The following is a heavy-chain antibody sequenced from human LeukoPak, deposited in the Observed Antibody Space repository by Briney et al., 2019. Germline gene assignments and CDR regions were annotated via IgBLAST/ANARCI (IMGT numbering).Heavy chain of an antibody. CDR2: ISGRGGSR. CDR1: GFTFSNSA. J-gene: IGHJ4*02. D-gene: IGHD5-12*01. V-gene: IGHV3-23*01. Sequence: PGGSLRLSCAAAGFTFSNSAMSWVRQAPGEWLEWVSAISGRGGSRYYADSVKGRFTISRDNSKDTLYLQMNSLRAEDTAVYYCAKEGWLRLAPDYWGQGTLVTVSS. CDR3: AKEGWLRLAPDY.